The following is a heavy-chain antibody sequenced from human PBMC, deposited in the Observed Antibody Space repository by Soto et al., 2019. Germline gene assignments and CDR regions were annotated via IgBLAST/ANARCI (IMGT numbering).Heavy chain of an antibody. D-gene: IGHD5-12*01. J-gene: IGHJ4*02. CDR3: ARSGRDGYTYYFDS. V-gene: IGHV4-59*01. Sequence: QVQLQESGPGLVKPSETLSLTCTVSGGSISSYYWSWIRQPPGKGLEWIGYIYYSGSTNYNPSLKSRVTMSVDTSKNHFSLKLSSVTAADTAVYYCARSGRDGYTYYFDSWGQGTLVTVSS. CDR1: GGSISSYY. CDR2: IYYSGST.